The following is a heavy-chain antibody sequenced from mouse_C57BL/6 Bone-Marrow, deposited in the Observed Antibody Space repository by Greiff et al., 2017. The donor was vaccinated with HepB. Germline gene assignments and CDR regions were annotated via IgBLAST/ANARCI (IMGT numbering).Heavy chain of an antibody. D-gene: IGHD1-1*01. CDR1: GYTFTSYT. CDR3: ASADYYGSSYGFAY. CDR2: INPSSGYT. V-gene: IGHV1-4*01. Sequence: VQLVESGAELARPGASVKMSCKASGYTFTSYTMHWVKQRPGQGLEWIGYINPSSGYTKYNQKFKDKATLTADKSSSTAYMQLSSLTSEDSAVYYCASADYYGSSYGFAYWGQGTLVTVSA. J-gene: IGHJ3*01.